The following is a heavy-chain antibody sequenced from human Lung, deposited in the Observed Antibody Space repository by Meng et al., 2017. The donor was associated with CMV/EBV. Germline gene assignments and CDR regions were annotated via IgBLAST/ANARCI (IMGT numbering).Heavy chain of an antibody. D-gene: IGHD2-15*01. CDR3: ASGTPGRSYCDY. V-gene: IGHV1-18*01. CDR1: GYTFGSYG. J-gene: IGHJ4*02. Sequence: QVHLRQSGTEVKKPCASVGVSCKASGYTFGSYGICWVRQAPGQGLEWMGWFVNYVDTYPAPKFQGRVTMTTDTHTNTAFMELRSLTSDDTAVYYCASGTPGRSYCDYWGQGTLVTVSS. CDR2: FVNYVDT.